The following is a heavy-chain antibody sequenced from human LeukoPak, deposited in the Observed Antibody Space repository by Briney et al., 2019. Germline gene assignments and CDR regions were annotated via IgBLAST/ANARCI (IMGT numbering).Heavy chain of an antibody. Sequence: GASVKVFCKASGYTFTSYYMHWVRQAPGQGLEWMGMINPSGGSTTYAQKFQGRVTMTRDTSTSAVYMELSSLRSEDTAVYYCTRNGYNWFDYWGQGTLVTVSS. D-gene: IGHD5-24*01. V-gene: IGHV1-46*03. CDR3: TRNGYNWFDY. J-gene: IGHJ4*02. CDR2: INPSGGST. CDR1: GYTFTSYY.